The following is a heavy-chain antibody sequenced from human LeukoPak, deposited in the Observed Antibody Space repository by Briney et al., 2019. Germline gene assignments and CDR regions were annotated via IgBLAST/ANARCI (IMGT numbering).Heavy chain of an antibody. J-gene: IGHJ4*02. V-gene: IGHV4-61*02. CDR3: ARERMYCSGGSCYPRFDY. Sequence: PSETLSLTCTVSGVSISSGSYYWSWIRQPAGKGLEWIGRIDTSESTNYNPSLKSRVTRSVDTSKNQFSLTLSSVTGADTAVYYCARERMYCSGGSCYPRFDYWGQGTLVTVSS. CDR2: IDTSEST. D-gene: IGHD2-15*01. CDR1: GVSISSGSYY.